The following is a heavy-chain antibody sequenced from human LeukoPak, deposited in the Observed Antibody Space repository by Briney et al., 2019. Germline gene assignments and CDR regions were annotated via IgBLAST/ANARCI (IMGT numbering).Heavy chain of an antibody. CDR2: ISFDGSNQ. Sequence: PGGSLRLSCAASGFTFSSFGMHWVRQAPGQGLEWVAVISFDGSNQYYADSVKGRFTIYRDNFKNTVDLQMNSLRAEETAVYYCAKSHPPTVTTEEGEYLQHWGQGTLVTVSS. V-gene: IGHV3-30*18. CDR1: GFTFSSFG. D-gene: IGHD4-17*01. J-gene: IGHJ1*01. CDR3: AKSHPPTVTTEEGEYLQH.